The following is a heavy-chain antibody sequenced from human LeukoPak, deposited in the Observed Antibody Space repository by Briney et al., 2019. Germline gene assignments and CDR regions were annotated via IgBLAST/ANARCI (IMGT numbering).Heavy chain of an antibody. Sequence: GGSLRLSCAASGFTVSSNYMSWVRQAPGKGLEWVSVIYSGGNTYYADSVEGRFTMSRDNSKNTLYLQMSSLRAEDTAVYYCARGIGSQLRSGWFDPWGQGTLVTVSS. CDR3: ARGIGSQLRSGWFDP. D-gene: IGHD3-3*01. V-gene: IGHV3-66*01. CDR1: GFTVSSNY. CDR2: IYSGGNT. J-gene: IGHJ5*02.